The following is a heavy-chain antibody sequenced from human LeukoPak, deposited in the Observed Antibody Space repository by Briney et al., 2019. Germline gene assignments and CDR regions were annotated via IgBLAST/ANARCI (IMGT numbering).Heavy chain of an antibody. D-gene: IGHD2-15*01. CDR3: ARRGYCSGGSCWDAFDI. V-gene: IGHV5-51*01. CDR1: GYSFTSYW. Sequence: PGESLKISCKGSGYSFTSYWIGWVRQMPGKGLEWMGIIYPGDSDTRYSPSFQGQVTISADKSISTAYLQWSSLKASDTAMHYCARRGYCSGGSCWDAFDIWGQGTMVTVSS. J-gene: IGHJ3*02. CDR2: IYPGDSDT.